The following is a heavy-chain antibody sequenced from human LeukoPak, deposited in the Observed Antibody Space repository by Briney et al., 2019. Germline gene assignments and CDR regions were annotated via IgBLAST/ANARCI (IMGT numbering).Heavy chain of an antibody. V-gene: IGHV1-8*01. CDR1: GYTFTSCD. Sequence: GASVKVSCKASGYTFTSCDINWVRQATGQGLEWMGWMNPNSGNTGYAQKFQGRVTMTRNTSISTAYMELSSLRSEDTAVYYCARVQFDHGDYDFDYWGQGTLVTVSS. D-gene: IGHD4-17*01. J-gene: IGHJ4*02. CDR2: MNPNSGNT. CDR3: ARVQFDHGDYDFDY.